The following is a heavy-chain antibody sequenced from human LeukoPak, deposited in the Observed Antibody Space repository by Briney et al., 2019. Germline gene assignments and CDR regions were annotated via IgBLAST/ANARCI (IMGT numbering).Heavy chain of an antibody. CDR2: INLNGGGT. Sequence: ASVRVSCKASGYTFTYYYMHWVRQAPGQGLEWMGWINLNGGGTNYAQKFQGRVTMTRDTSINTAYMELRSLISDDTAVYYCARSDPPPRWGVLDVWGQGTTVTVSS. V-gene: IGHV1-2*02. D-gene: IGHD4-23*01. CDR3: ARSDPPPRWGVLDV. CDR1: GYTFTYYY. J-gene: IGHJ6*02.